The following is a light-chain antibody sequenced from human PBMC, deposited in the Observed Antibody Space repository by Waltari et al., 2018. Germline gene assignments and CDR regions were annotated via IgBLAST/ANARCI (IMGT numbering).Light chain of an antibody. CDR3: SSYAGTDLV. J-gene: IGLJ2*01. V-gene: IGLV2-8*01. CDR2: EVS. CDR1: SSDVGGYNY. Sequence: QSALTQPPSASGSPGQSVTISCTGTSSDVGGYNYVSWYQQHPGKAPKLMIYEVSKRPSGVPDRSSGSKSGNTASLTVSGLQAEDEADYYCSSYAGTDLVFGGGTKLTVL.